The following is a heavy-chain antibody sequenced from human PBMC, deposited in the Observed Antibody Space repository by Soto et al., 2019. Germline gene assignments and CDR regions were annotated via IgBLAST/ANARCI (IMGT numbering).Heavy chain of an antibody. CDR2: IYYSGST. CDR1: GGSISSYY. V-gene: IGHV4-59*01. Sequence: SETLSLTCTVSGGSISSYYWSWIRQPPGKGLEWIGYIYYSGSTNYNPSLKSRVTISVDTSKNQFPLKLSSVTAADTAVYYCARGGFLEWLFVPNNWFDPWGQGTLVTVSS. J-gene: IGHJ5*02. CDR3: ARGGFLEWLFVPNNWFDP. D-gene: IGHD3-3*01.